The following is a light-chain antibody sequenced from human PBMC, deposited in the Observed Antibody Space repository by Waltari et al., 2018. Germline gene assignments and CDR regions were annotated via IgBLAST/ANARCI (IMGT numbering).Light chain of an antibody. J-gene: IGLJ2*01. CDR3: ATWDNSLTAVV. Sequence: QSVLTQPPSESAVPGQKVTISCPGSSSKIGNYFVSCYHQLPGATPKLLIYDNNKRPSGIPDRFSASKSGTSATLDITGLQIGDEADYYCATWDNSLTAVVFGGGTKLTVL. CDR2: DNN. CDR1: SSKIGNYF. V-gene: IGLV1-51*01.